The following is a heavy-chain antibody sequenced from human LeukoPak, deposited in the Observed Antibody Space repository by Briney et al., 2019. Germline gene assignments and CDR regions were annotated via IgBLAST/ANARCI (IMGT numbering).Heavy chain of an antibody. CDR2: IWYDGSNK. CDR1: GFTFSSYG. Sequence: PGRSLRLSCAASGFTFSSYGMHWVRQAPGKGLEWVAVIWYDGSNKYYADSVKGRFTISRDNSKNTLYLQMNSLRAEDTAIYYCVRDLGGSTIAYYFDYWGQGILVTVSS. D-gene: IGHD2-15*01. CDR3: VRDLGGSTIAYYFDY. J-gene: IGHJ4*02. V-gene: IGHV3-33*01.